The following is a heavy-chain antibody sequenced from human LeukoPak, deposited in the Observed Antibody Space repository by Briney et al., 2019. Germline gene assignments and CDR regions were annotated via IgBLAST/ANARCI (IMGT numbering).Heavy chain of an antibody. CDR1: GGSFKTYP. D-gene: IGHD4-23*01. V-gene: IGHV1-69*05. J-gene: IGHJ4*02. CDR2: LTQFFRRT. CDR3: ARELTPFGSEAFDY. Sequence: GASVKVSCKASGGSFKTYPISWVRQAPGQGLEWMGGLTQFFRRTNYTQKFQGRLIISTDESYSTAYMELRSLRSDDTAVYYCARELTPFGSEAFDYWGQGTQVTVSS.